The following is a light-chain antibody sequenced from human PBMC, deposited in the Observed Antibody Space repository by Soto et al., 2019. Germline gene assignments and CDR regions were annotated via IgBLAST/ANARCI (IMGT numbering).Light chain of an antibody. CDR2: AAS. CDR1: QGISSY. Sequence: IQLTQSPSSLSASVGDRVXXXXXASQGISSYLAWYQQKPGKAPKLLIYAASTLQSGVPSRFSGSGSGTDFTLTISSLQPEDFAVYYCQQYNNXXRTFGQGTKVDIK. CDR3: QQYNNXXRT. V-gene: IGKV1-9*01. J-gene: IGKJ1*01.